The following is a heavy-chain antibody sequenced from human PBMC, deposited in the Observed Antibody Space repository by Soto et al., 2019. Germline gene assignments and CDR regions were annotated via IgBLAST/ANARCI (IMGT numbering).Heavy chain of an antibody. CDR3: ARLPRGSNYGMDV. J-gene: IGHJ6*02. Sequence: SETLSLTCAGYGGSFSDYYWTWIRQPPEKGLEWIGEINHSRSTNYNPSLKSRVTISVDTSKNQFSLKLSSVTAADTAVYYCARLPRGSNYGMDVWGQGTTVTVS. V-gene: IGHV4-34*01. CDR2: INHSRST. CDR1: GGSFSDYY.